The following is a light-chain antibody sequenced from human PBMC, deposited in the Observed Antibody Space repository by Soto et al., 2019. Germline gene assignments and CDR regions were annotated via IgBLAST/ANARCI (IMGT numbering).Light chain of an antibody. Sequence: DIPMTQSPSAMSASVGDRVTITCRASQGVRTYLAWFQQKPGKVPKRLIFSASSLQSGVPSRFSGNGSATEFTLTISSLQPEDFATYYCLQSYKYPWTFGQGTKVEIK. CDR1: QGVRTY. CDR3: LQSYKYPWT. J-gene: IGKJ1*01. V-gene: IGKV1-17*03. CDR2: SAS.